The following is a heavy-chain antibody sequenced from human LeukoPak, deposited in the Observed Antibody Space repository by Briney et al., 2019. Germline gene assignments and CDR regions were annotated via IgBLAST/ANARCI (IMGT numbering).Heavy chain of an antibody. V-gene: IGHV4-39*01. Sequence: SETLSLTCTVSGASFSSSTYYWGWIRQPPGKGLEWIGSVYYSGSTYYNPSLKSRVTMSVDTSKNQFSLKLSSVTAADTAVYYCARHAGGIAAAGTRPFDYWGQGTLVTVSS. D-gene: IGHD6-13*01. CDR2: VYYSGST. J-gene: IGHJ4*02. CDR3: ARHAGGIAAAGTRPFDY. CDR1: GASFSSSTYY.